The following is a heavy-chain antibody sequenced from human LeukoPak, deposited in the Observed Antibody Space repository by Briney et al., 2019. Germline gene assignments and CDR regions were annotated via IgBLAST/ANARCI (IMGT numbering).Heavy chain of an antibody. J-gene: IGHJ3*02. Sequence: GGSLRLSCAASGFTFSSYWMTWVRQAPGKGLEWVVNIQEDGSEKYYVDSVKGRLTISRDNAKNSVYLQMDSLRAEDTAVYYCARGGPKGASDIWGQGTMVTVSS. CDR3: ARGGPKGASDI. CDR1: GFTFSSYW. V-gene: IGHV3-7*01. CDR2: IQEDGSEK. D-gene: IGHD3/OR15-3a*01.